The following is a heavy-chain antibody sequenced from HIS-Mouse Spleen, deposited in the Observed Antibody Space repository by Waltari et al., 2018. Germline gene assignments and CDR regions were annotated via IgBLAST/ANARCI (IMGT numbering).Heavy chain of an antibody. CDR2: ISYDGSNK. V-gene: IGHV3-30*04. CDR1: GFRFSSYA. CDR3: ARRYSGYDLGY. J-gene: IGHJ4*02. D-gene: IGHD5-12*01. Sequence: QVQLVESGGGVVQPGRSLSLSCAASGFRFSSYAMHWVRQAPGKGLEWVAVISYDGSNKYYADSVKGRFTISRDNSKNTLYLQMNSLRAEDTAVYYCARRYSGYDLGYWGQGTLVTVSS.